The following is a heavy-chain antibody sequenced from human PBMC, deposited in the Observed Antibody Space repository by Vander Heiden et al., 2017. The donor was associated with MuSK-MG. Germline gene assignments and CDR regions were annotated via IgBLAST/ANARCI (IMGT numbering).Heavy chain of an antibody. D-gene: IGHD3-10*02. CDR3: ARINRKSQMLAGLDG. CDR1: GGSISSASYY. CDR2: IYSSGST. J-gene: IGHJ6*02. Sequence: QLQLPQSGPGLVTPSETLSLTCTVSGGSISSASYYWASIRQPPTEGLEWVGSIYSSGSTFYNPSLESRLTISVDTSKDQCSLKLSSLTAAEAAVYYCARINRKSQMLAGLDGWGQGTTVTVSS. V-gene: IGHV4-39*07.